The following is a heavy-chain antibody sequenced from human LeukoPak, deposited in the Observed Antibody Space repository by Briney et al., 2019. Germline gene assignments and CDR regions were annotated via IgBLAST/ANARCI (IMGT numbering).Heavy chain of an antibody. D-gene: IGHD3-22*01. V-gene: IGHV3-23*01. CDR1: GFTFSSYA. Sequence: VGSLRLSCAASGFTFSSYAMSWVRQAPGKGLEWVSAISGSGGSTYYADSVKGRFTISRDNSKNTLYLQMNSLRAEDTAVYYCAKSAPAAYYYDSSGYLGYFDYWGQGTLVTVSS. CDR2: ISGSGGST. CDR3: AKSAPAAYYYDSSGYLGYFDY. J-gene: IGHJ4*02.